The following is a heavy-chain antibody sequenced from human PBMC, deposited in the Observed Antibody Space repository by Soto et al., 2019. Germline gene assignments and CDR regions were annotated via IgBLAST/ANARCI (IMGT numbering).Heavy chain of an antibody. CDR1: GFTFSSYG. V-gene: IGHV3-33*01. D-gene: IGHD6-6*01. Sequence: QVQLVESGGGVVQPGRSLRPSCAASGFTFSSYGMHWVRQAPGKGLEWVAVIWYDGSNKYYADSVKGRFTISRDNSXXTVYLQMNSLRAEDTAVYYCARDRLVGDPLDAFGIWGQGTMVTVSS. CDR2: IWYDGSNK. CDR3: ARDRLVGDPLDAFGI. J-gene: IGHJ3*02.